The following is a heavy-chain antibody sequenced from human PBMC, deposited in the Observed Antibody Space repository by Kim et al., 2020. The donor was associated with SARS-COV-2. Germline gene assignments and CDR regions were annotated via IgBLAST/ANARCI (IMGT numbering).Heavy chain of an antibody. CDR1: GYTFTSYD. J-gene: IGHJ4*02. D-gene: IGHD3-22*01. CDR3: ARGHRGTMIVVVIPIRSEYYFDY. CDR2: MNPNSGNT. V-gene: IGHV1-8*01. Sequence: ASVKVSCKASGYTFTSYDINWVRQATGQGLEWMGWMNPNSGNTGYAQKFQGRVTMTRNTSISTAYMELSSLRSEDTAVYYCARGHRGTMIVVVIPIRSEYYFDYWGQGTLVTVSS.